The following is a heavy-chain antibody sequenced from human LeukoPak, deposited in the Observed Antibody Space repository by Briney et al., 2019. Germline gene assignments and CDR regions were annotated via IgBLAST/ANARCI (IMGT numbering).Heavy chain of an antibody. Sequence: SETLSLTCTVSGGSISGFYWSWIRQPPGKGLEWIGYIYYSGSTYYNPSLKSRVTISVDTSKNQFSLKLSSVTAADTAVYYCARDTLRGIHWGQGTLVTVSS. CDR3: ARDTLRGIH. CDR1: GGSISGFY. CDR2: IYYSGST. V-gene: IGHV4-30-4*08. D-gene: IGHD3-16*01. J-gene: IGHJ4*02.